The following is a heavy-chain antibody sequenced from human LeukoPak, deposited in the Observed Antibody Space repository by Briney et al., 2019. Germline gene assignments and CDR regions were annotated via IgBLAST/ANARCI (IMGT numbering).Heavy chain of an antibody. D-gene: IGHD3-10*01. CDR1: GYTFTGYY. Sequence: GASVKVSCKASGYTFTGYYMHWVRQAPGQGLEWVGWINPNSGGTNYAQKFQGRVTMTRDTSISTAYMELSRLRSDDTAVYYCARDQLVLWFGEHAFDIWGQGTMVTVSS. CDR2: INPNSGGT. CDR3: ARDQLVLWFGEHAFDI. J-gene: IGHJ3*02. V-gene: IGHV1-2*02.